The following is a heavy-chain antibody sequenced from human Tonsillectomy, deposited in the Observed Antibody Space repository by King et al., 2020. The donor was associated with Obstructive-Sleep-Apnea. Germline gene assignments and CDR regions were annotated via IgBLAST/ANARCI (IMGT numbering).Heavy chain of an antibody. CDR1: GFSRSTSGVG. Sequence: TLKESGPTLVKPTQTLTLTCTFSGFSRSTSGVGVGWIRQPQGNALEWLALVYWDDDKRYSPSLKRRLTITKDTSKNQVVLTMTNMDPVDTATYYCAHTYYYPDYWGQGTLVTVSS. CDR2: VYWDDDK. D-gene: IGHD3-10*01. CDR3: AHTYYYPDY. J-gene: IGHJ4*02. V-gene: IGHV2-5*02.